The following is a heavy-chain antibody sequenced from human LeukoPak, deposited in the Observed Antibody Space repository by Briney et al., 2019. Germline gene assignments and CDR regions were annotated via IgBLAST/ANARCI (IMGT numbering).Heavy chain of an antibody. J-gene: IGHJ6*02. Sequence: PSETLSLTCTVSGGSISSGSYYWSWIRQPAGKGLEWIGRIYTSGSTNYNPSLKSRVTISADTSKSQFSLKLTSVTAADTAVYYCAKLYSTAYYYGGNYYAMDVWGQGTTVTVSS. V-gene: IGHV4-61*02. CDR1: GGSISSGSYY. D-gene: IGHD3-22*01. CDR3: AKLYSTAYYYGGNYYAMDV. CDR2: IYTSGST.